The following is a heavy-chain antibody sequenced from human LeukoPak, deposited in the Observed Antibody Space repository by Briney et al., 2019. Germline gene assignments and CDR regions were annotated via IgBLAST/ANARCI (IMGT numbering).Heavy chain of an antibody. J-gene: IGHJ4*02. CDR3: AKDLGDILTGYYNY. CDR2: ISGSGGST. D-gene: IGHD3-9*01. Sequence: PGGSLRLSCAASGFTFSSYAMSWVRQAPGKGLEWVSAISGSGGSTYYADSVKGRFTISRDNSKNTLYLQMNSLRAEDTAVYYCAKDLGDILTGYYNYWGQGTLVTVSS. V-gene: IGHV3-23*01. CDR1: GFTFSSYA.